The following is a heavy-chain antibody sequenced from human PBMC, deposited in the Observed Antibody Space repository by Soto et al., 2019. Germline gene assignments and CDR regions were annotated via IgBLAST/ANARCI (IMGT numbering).Heavy chain of an antibody. Sequence: GGSLRLSCVASRLTFGSHGMAWVRQAPGKGLEWVSSISSDGKDTHYADSVKGRFTISRDSSKATVNLQMNSLRVEDTTVYYCVSGGPSPGSMPMFDYCSPRTLVTVSS. CDR1: RLTFGSHG. D-gene: IGHD2-2*01. CDR3: VSGGPSPGSMPMFDY. CDR2: ISSDGKDT. V-gene: IGHV3-23*01. J-gene: IGHJ4*01.